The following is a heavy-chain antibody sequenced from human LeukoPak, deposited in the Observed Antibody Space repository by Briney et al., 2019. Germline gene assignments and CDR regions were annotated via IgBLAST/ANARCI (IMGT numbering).Heavy chain of an antibody. Sequence: GRSLRLSCAASGFIFDDYAMHWVRQAPGKGLEWVSGISWNSGSIGYADSVKGRFTISRDNAKNSLYLQMNSLRAEDTAFYYCAKDIAAYSSSWYNYWGQGTLVTVSS. CDR2: ISWNSGSI. V-gene: IGHV3-9*01. CDR1: GFIFDDYA. CDR3: AKDIAAYSSSWYNY. J-gene: IGHJ4*02. D-gene: IGHD6-13*01.